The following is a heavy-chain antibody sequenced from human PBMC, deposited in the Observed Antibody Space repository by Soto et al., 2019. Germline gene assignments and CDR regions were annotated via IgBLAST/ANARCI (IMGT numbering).Heavy chain of an antibody. CDR1: GYTFTSYD. CDR2: MNPNSGNT. D-gene: IGHD5-18*01. J-gene: IGHJ4*02. Sequence: QVQLVQSGAEVKKPGASVKVSCKASGYTFTSYDINWVRQATGQGLEWMGWMNPNSGNTVYAQKFQGRVTMTRNTSIRTACMELSSLASEYTAVYYCARERSYGLDYWGQGTLVTVSS. CDR3: ARERSYGLDY. V-gene: IGHV1-8*01.